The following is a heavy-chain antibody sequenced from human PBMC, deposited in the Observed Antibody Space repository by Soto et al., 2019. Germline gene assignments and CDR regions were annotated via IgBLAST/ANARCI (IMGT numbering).Heavy chain of an antibody. D-gene: IGHD1-1*01. CDR1: GGSINSVNW. CDR2: MQPGGST. Sequence: QVQPQESGPGLVKPSDTLSLTCAVSGGSINSVNWWSWVRQSPGKGLEWIGEMQPGGSTNYNPSLQSRVTVSMDKSRNQFSLRMSSMTAADTAVYFCGRHGHNIYGFDVWGRGTTVTVSS. V-gene: IGHV4-4*02. CDR3: GRHGHNIYGFDV. J-gene: IGHJ6*01.